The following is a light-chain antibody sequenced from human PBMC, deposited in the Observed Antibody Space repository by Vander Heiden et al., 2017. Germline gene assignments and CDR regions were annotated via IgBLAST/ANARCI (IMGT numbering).Light chain of an antibody. V-gene: IGKV1-39*01. CDR3: QQSYSTPCT. CDR1: QSISSY. CDR2: AAS. Sequence: DIQMTQSPSSLSASVGDRVTITCRASQSISSYLNWYQQKPGEAPKLLIYAASSLQSGVPSRFSGSGSGTDFTLTISSLQPEDFATYYCQQSYSTPCTFGPGTKVDIK. J-gene: IGKJ3*01.